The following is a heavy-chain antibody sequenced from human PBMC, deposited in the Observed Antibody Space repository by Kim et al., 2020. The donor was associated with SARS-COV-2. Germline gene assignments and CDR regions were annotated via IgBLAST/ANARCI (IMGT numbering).Heavy chain of an antibody. V-gene: IGHV3-23*01. CDR1: GFTFSNYF. D-gene: IGHD5-18*01. CDR3: FADDEGDPRSYPK. J-gene: IGHJ4*02. CDR2: ISASGGRT. Sequence: GGSLRLSCVASGFTFSNYFMSWVRQAPGKGLEWVSVISASGGRTYYADAVRGRFTISRDNSKHTLHLEMNNLRAEDTAVYYCFADDEGDPRSYPKWGQGTLVTVSS.